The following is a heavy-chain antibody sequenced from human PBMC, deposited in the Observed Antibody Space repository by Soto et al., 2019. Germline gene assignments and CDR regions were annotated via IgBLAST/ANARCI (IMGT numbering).Heavy chain of an antibody. CDR1: GGTFSDHA. V-gene: IGHV1-69*01. CDR2: INPFFKGT. Sequence: QVQLVQSGTEVKMPGSSMKVSCKAFGGTFSDHAVSWVRQAPGQGLEWMGVINPFFKGTKYAQKFQGRLTITADDSTSTAYMDLYSLISEDTAVYYCARDVQVNYFDNTYHYYAMDVWGQGTTVIVSS. CDR3: ARDVQVNYFDNTYHYYAMDV. J-gene: IGHJ6*02. D-gene: IGHD3-9*01.